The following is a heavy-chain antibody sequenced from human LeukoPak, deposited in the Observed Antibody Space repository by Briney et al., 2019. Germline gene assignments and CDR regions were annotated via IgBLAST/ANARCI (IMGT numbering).Heavy chain of an antibody. CDR2: ISYDGSNK. V-gene: IGHV3-30*18. D-gene: IGHD3-22*01. CDR3: AKDKDYYDSSGYYWLFDY. Sequence: GGSLRLSCAASGFTFSSYGMHWVRQAPGKGLEWVAVISYDGSNKYYADSVKGRFTISRDNSKNTLYLQMNSLRAEDTAVYYCAKDKDYYDSSGYYWLFDYWGQGTLVTVSS. CDR1: GFTFSSYG. J-gene: IGHJ4*02.